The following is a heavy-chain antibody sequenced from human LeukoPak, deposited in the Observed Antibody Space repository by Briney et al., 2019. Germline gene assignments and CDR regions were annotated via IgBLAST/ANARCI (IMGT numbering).Heavy chain of an antibody. D-gene: IGHD3-10*01. J-gene: IGHJ6*03. V-gene: IGHV1-8*03. CDR3: ARKAGYYYMDV. Sequence: ASVKVSCKASGYTFTSYDINWVRQATGQGLEWMGWMNPNSGNTGYAQKFQGRVTITRNTSISTAYMELSSLRSDDTAVYYCARKAGYYYMDVWGKGTTVTVSS. CDR2: MNPNSGNT. CDR1: GYTFTSYD.